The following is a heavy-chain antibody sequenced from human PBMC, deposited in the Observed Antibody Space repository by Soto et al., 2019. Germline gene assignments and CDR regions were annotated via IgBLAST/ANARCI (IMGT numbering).Heavy chain of an antibody. CDR2: IYYSGST. D-gene: IGHD4-17*01. J-gene: IGHJ4*02. V-gene: IGHV4-31*03. CDR3: ARGTPTMTAAYYFDY. Sequence: QVQLQESGPGLVKPSQTLSLICTVSGGSISSGGYYWSWIRQHPGKGLEWIGYIYYSGSTYYNPSLKIRLTISVATSKNQFSLKLSSVTAADTAVYYCARGTPTMTAAYYFDYWGQGTLVTVSS. CDR1: GGSISSGGYY.